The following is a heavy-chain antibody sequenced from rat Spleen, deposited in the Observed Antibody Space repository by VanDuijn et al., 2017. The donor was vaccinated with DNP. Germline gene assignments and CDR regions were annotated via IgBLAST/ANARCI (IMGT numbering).Heavy chain of an antibody. CDR3: ARDPPGY. CDR1: GYSITSNY. Sequence: EVQLQESGSGLVKPSQSLSLTCSVTGYSITSNYWGWIRKFPGNKMEYIGHISYSGSTNYNPSLRSRISITRDTSKNHFFLHLNSVTTEDTATYYCARDPPGYWGQGVMVTVSS. J-gene: IGHJ2*01. V-gene: IGHV3-1*01. CDR2: ISYSGST. D-gene: IGHD1-4*01.